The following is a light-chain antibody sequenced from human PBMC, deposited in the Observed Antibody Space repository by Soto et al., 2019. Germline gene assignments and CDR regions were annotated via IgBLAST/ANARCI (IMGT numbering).Light chain of an antibody. CDR3: QQSYSTLT. CDR2: AAS. J-gene: IGKJ4*02. V-gene: IGKV1-39*01. CDR1: QNNSSY. Sequence: QLTQSPSSLFASVGATATITCRSSQNNSSYLNWYRQKPGKAPKLLIYAASSLQSGVPARFSGSGSGTDFTLTISSLQPEDFATYYCQQSYSTLTFGGGTKVDIK.